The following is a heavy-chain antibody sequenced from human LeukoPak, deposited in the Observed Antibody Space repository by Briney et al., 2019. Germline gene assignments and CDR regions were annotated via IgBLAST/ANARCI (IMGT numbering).Heavy chain of an antibody. Sequence: GGSLRLSCAASGFTFSSYDMSWVRQAPGKGLEWASFIRSDGGSTLYADSVKGRFTISRDNSKNTLYVEMTSLRAEDTAVYYCATLASGYSSPFDYWGQGTLVTVSS. J-gene: IGHJ4*02. V-gene: IGHV3-23*01. CDR3: ATLASGYSSPFDY. CDR1: GFTFSSYD. D-gene: IGHD6-13*01. CDR2: IRSDGGST.